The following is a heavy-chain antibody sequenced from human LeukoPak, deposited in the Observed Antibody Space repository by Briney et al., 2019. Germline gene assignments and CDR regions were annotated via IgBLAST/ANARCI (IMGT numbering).Heavy chain of an antibody. CDR1: GGSFSNYY. CDR2: IYYSGST. Sequence: PSETLSLTCTVSGGSFSNYYWSWIRQPPGKGLEWIGYIYYSGSTNYNPSLKSRVTISVDTSKNQFSLNLSSVTAADTAVYYCARHPTALVSYGFDPWGQGALVTVSS. V-gene: IGHV4-59*08. D-gene: IGHD5-18*01. CDR3: ARHPTALVSYGFDP. J-gene: IGHJ5*02.